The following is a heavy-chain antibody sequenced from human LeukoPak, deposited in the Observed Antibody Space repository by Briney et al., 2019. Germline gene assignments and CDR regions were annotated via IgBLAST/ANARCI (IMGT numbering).Heavy chain of an antibody. CDR2: ISSSSGTM. Sequence: GGSLRLSCAASGFTFSSYSMNWVRQAPGKGLEWVSYISSSSGTMFYADSVRGRFSISRDNAQTSLYLQMNSLRAEDTAVYYCARASDPWLQLTWGQGTLVTVSS. CDR1: GFTFSSYS. D-gene: IGHD5-24*01. V-gene: IGHV3-48*04. CDR3: ARASDPWLQLT. J-gene: IGHJ5*02.